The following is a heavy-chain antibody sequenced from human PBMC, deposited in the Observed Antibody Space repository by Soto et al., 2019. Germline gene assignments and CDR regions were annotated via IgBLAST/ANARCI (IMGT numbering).Heavy chain of an antibody. Sequence: GGSLRLSCAASGFTFSSYAMSWVRQAPGKGLEWVSAISGSGGSTYYADSVKGRFTISRDNYKNTLYLQMNSLRAEDTAVYYCAKDMHYYDSSGYYYEMPFDYWGQGTLVTVSS. J-gene: IGHJ4*02. CDR3: AKDMHYYDSSGYYYEMPFDY. V-gene: IGHV3-23*01. CDR1: GFTFSSYA. CDR2: ISGSGGST. D-gene: IGHD3-22*01.